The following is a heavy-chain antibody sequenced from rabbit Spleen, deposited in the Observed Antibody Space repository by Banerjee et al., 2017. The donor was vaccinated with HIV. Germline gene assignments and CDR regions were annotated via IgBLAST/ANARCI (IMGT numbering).Heavy chain of an antibody. Sequence: EQLEESGGGLVKPEGSLTLTCKASGVSLNDKDVMCWVRQAPGKGLEWIACINIVTGKAVYASWAKGRFTFSTISSTTVTLQMTSLTVADTATYFCARVSETSGWGEDLWGPGTLVTVS. J-gene: IGHJ6*01. CDR1: GVSLNDKDV. CDR2: INIVTGKA. V-gene: IGHV1S45*01. CDR3: ARVSETSGWGEDL. D-gene: IGHD4-1*01.